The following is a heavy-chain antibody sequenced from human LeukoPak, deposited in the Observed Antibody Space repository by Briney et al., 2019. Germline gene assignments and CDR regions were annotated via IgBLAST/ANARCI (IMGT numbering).Heavy chain of an antibody. D-gene: IGHD2-2*01. J-gene: IGHJ6*03. CDR3: AKVSRDIVVVPAAVHYYYYYMDV. V-gene: IGHV4-59*01. CDR1: GGSISSYY. CDR2: IYYSGST. Sequence: SETLSLTCTVSGGSISSYYWSWIRQPPGKGLEWIGYIYYSGSTNYNPSLTSRVTISVDTSKNQFSLKLSSVTAADTAVYYCAKVSRDIVVVPAAVHYYYYYMDVWGKGTTVTVSS.